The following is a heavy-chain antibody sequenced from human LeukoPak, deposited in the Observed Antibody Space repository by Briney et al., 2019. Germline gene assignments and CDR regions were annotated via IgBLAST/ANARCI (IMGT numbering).Heavy chain of an antibody. D-gene: IGHD6-13*01. J-gene: IGHJ4*02. CDR1: GVPFSSNA. V-gene: IGHV3-23*01. CDR2: ITFSGGTT. CDR3: AKNSAAAGQFPSSYDN. Sequence: GGSLRLSCGASGVPFSSNAMSWVRQAPGKGLEWVSTITFSGGTTYYADSVMGRFTISRDNSKNPLHLQMNSLRAEDTAVYYCAKNSAAAGQFPSSYDNWGQGTLVTVSS.